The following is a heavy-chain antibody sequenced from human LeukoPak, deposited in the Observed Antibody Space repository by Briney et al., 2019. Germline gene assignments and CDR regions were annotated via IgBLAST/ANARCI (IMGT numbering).Heavy chain of an antibody. CDR2: MNPNSGNT. CDR1: GYTFTSYD. CDR3: ARPSAHSWVDFDY. J-gene: IGHJ4*02. D-gene: IGHD1-26*01. V-gene: IGHV1-8*03. Sequence: ASVKVSCKASGYTFTSYDINWVRQATGQGLEWMGWMNPNSGNTGYAQKFQGRVTITRNTSISTAYMELSSLRSEDTAVYYCARPSAHSWVDFDYWGQGTLVTVSS.